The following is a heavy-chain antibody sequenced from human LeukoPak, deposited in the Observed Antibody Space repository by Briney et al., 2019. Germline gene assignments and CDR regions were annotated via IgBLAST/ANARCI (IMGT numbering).Heavy chain of an antibody. J-gene: IGHJ4*02. CDR2: IYHSGST. V-gene: IGHV4-38-2*02. D-gene: IGHD6-13*01. CDR1: GFTFSSYS. CDR3: ARDGIAAAGIDY. Sequence: NTGGSLRLSCAASGFTFSSYSMNWVRQAPGKGLEWIGSIYHSGSTYYNPSLKSRVTISVDTSKNQFSLKLSSVTAADTAVYYCARDGIAAAGIDYWGQGTLVTVSS.